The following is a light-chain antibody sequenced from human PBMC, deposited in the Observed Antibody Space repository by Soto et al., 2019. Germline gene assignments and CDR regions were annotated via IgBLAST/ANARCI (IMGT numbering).Light chain of an antibody. V-gene: IGKV2-28*01. CDR1: QSPLLINETNY. Sequence: VIPQSPPSLPVTPEEPPSIPSSPSQSPLLINETNYWDWYLQKPGQSPQLLIYLGSNRASGVPDRFSGSGSGTDFTLKISRVEAEDVGVYYCMQARQTPWTFGQGTKVEIK. CDR3: MQARQTPWT. CDR2: LGS. J-gene: IGKJ1*01.